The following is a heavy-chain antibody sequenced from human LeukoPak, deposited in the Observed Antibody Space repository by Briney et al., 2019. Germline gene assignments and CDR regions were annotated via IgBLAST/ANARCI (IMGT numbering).Heavy chain of an antibody. CDR1: GFTFSSYG. J-gene: IGHJ4*02. CDR2: ISYDGSNK. D-gene: IGHD1-14*01. V-gene: IGHV3-30*03. CDR3: ARVSRRYFDY. Sequence: GGSLRLSCAASGFTFSSYGMHWVRQAPGKGLEWVAVISYDGSNKYYADSVKGRFTISRDNAKNSLYLQMNSLRAEDTAVYYCARVSRRYFDYWGQGTLVTVSS.